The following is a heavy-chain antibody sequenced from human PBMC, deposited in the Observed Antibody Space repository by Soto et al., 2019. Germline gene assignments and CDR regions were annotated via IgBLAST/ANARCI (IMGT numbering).Heavy chain of an antibody. D-gene: IGHD6-13*01. CDR2: IYPGDSDT. V-gene: IGHV5-51*01. Sequence: PGESLKISCKGSGYSFTSYWIGWVRQMPGKGLEWMGIIYPGDSDTRYSPSFQGQVTISADKSISTAYLQWSSLKASDTAMYYCVRCASSSPPTNYYYYGMDVWGQGTTVTVSS. CDR3: VRCASSSPPTNYYYYGMDV. J-gene: IGHJ6*02. CDR1: GYSFTSYW.